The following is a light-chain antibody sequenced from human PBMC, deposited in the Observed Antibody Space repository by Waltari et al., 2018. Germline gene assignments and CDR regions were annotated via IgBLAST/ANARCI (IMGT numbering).Light chain of an antibody. CDR3: QTGGHGTWV. CDR2: VNSDGSH. V-gene: IGLV4-69*01. J-gene: IGLJ3*02. Sequence: QLVLTQSPSASASRRPSVTLTCTPISWHNSNIIPWHQQQPEKGPRYLMKVNSDGSHSKGDEIPDRFSGSSSGAERYLTISSLQSEDEADYSCQTGGHGTWVFGGGTKLTVL. CDR1: SWHNSNI.